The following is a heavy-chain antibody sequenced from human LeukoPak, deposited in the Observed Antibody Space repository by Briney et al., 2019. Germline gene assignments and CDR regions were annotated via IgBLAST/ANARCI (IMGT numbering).Heavy chain of an antibody. CDR3: ARVSAKSGELGVDY. Sequence: SETLSLTCTVSGGSISSYYWSWIRQPPGKGLEWIGYIYYSGSTNYNPSLKGRVTISVDTSKNQFSLKLSSVTAADTAVYYCARVSAKSGELGVDYWGQGTLVTVSS. V-gene: IGHV4-59*01. J-gene: IGHJ4*02. D-gene: IGHD3-10*01. CDR1: GGSISSYY. CDR2: IYYSGST.